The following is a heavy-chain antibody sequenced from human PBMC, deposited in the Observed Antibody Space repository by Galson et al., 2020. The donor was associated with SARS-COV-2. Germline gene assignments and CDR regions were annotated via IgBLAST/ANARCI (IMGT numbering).Heavy chain of an antibody. D-gene: IGHD6-19*01. CDR3: ARYSSGWYPDFDY. J-gene: IGHJ4*02. Sequence: GGSLRLSCAASGFTFSSYSMNWVRQAPGKGLEWVSSISSSSSYIYYADSVKGRFTISRDNAKNSLYLQMNSLRAEDTAVYYCARYSSGWYPDFDYWGQGTLVTVSS. CDR1: GFTFSSYS. V-gene: IGHV3-21*01. CDR2: ISSSSSYI.